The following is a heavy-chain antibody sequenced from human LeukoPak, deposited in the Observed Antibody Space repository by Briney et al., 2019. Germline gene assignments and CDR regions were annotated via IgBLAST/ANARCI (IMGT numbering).Heavy chain of an antibody. Sequence: GASVKVSCKASGYTFTSYAMHWVRQAPGQRLEWMGWINAGNGNTKYSQKFQGRVTITRDTSASTAYMELSSLRSEDTAVYYCARPQKYCSSTSCYYYGMDVWGQGTTVTVSS. CDR1: GYTFTSYA. V-gene: IGHV1-3*01. CDR3: ARPQKYCSSTSCYYYGMDV. D-gene: IGHD2-2*01. CDR2: INAGNGNT. J-gene: IGHJ6*02.